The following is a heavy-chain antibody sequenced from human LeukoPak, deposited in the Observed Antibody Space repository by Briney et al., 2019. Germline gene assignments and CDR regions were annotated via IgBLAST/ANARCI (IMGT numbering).Heavy chain of an antibody. V-gene: IGHV1-18*01. CDR3: ARGLGTYPEIPLDY. Sequence: ASVKVSCKASGYTXTSYGISWVRQAPGQGLEWMGWISPYNGNTNYPQKLQGRVTMTTDTSTSTAYMEMRSLRSDDTAVFYCARGLGTYPEIPLDYWGQGTLVTVSS. CDR1: GYTXTSYG. CDR2: ISPYNGNT. J-gene: IGHJ4*02. D-gene: IGHD3-16*02.